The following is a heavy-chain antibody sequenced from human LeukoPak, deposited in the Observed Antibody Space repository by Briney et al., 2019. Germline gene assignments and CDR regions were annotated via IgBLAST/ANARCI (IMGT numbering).Heavy chain of an antibody. CDR3: ASDFGGHDDF. CDR2: MNTDGSRT. J-gene: IGHJ4*02. CDR1: GFTFSRYW. Sequence: PGGSLRLSCAASGFTFSRYWMHWVRQAPGKGLVWVSRMNTDGSRTDYADFVKGRFTISRDNAKNTLYLQMNSLGVEDTAVYSCASDFGGHDDFWGQGILVTVSS. D-gene: IGHD4-23*01. V-gene: IGHV3-74*01.